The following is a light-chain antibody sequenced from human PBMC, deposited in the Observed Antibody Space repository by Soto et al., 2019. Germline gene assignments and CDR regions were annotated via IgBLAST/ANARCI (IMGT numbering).Light chain of an antibody. CDR1: SSDIGSYNR. V-gene: IGLV2-18*02. CDR2: EVN. Sequence: QSVLSQPASVSWSPGQSITISCTGTSSDIGSYNRVSWYQQPPGTAPKLIIYEVNNRPSGVPDRFSGSKSGNTASLTISGLQAEDEADYYCNSFTTSSTYVFGTGTRSPS. CDR3: NSFTTSSTYV. J-gene: IGLJ1*01.